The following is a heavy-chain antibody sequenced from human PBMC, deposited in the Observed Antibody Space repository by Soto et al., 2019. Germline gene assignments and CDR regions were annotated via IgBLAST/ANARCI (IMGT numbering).Heavy chain of an antibody. CDR2: IRSKAYGGTT. Sequence: GGSLRLSCTASGFTFGDYAMSWFRQAPGKGLEWVGFIRSKAYGGTTEYAASVKGRFTISRDDSKSIAYLQMNSLKTEDTAVYYCSRDPGIAARPGPPDFWGQGTLVTVSS. CDR3: SRDPGIAARPGPPDF. V-gene: IGHV3-49*03. CDR1: GFTFGDYA. J-gene: IGHJ4*02. D-gene: IGHD6-6*01.